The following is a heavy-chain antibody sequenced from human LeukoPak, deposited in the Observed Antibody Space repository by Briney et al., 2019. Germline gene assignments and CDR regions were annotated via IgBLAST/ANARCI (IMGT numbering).Heavy chain of an antibody. J-gene: IGHJ4*02. D-gene: IGHD4-17*01. CDR3: AYGDYSSPLT. CDR2: IYYSGST. CDR1: GGSISSYY. Sequence: SETLSLTCTVSGGSISSYYWSWIRQPPGKGLEWIEYIYYSGSTNYSPSLKSRVTISVDTSKNQFSLKLSSVTAADTAVYYCAYGDYSSPLTWGQGTLVTVSS. V-gene: IGHV4-59*08.